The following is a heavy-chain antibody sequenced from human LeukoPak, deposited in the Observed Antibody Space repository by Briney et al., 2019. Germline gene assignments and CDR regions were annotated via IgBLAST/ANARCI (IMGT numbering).Heavy chain of an antibody. Sequence: SETLSLTCTVSGGSISSYYWSWIRQPRGKGLEWIGYIYYSGSTNYNPSLKSRVTISVDTSKNQFSLKLSSVTAADTAVYYCARGIGYCSSTSCYGGDAFDIWGQGTMVTVSS. J-gene: IGHJ3*02. CDR1: GGSISSYY. D-gene: IGHD2-2*01. CDR3: ARGIGYCSSTSCYGGDAFDI. V-gene: IGHV4-59*08. CDR2: IYYSGST.